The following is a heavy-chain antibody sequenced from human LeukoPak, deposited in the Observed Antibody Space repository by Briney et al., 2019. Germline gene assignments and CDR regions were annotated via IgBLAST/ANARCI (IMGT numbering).Heavy chain of an antibody. D-gene: IGHD2-15*01. CDR1: GGSISSSSYY. CDR2: IYYSGST. V-gene: IGHV4-39*07. Sequence: SETLSLTCTVSGGSISSSSYYWGWIRQPPGKGLEWIGSIYYSGSTYYNPSLKSRVTISVDTSKNQFSLKLSSVTAADTAVYYCARLLGYCSGGSCPLWGQGTLVTVSS. CDR3: ARLLGYCSGGSCPL. J-gene: IGHJ4*02.